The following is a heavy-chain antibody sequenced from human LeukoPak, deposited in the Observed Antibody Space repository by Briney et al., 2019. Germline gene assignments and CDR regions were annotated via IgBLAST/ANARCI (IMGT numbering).Heavy chain of an antibody. CDR3: AKYGLAGSGRYHDASDI. Sequence: GVSLRLSCAASGFTFSSYGMIWVRQAPAKGLEWVSAICECGGSTYYADSVKGRSTISRDNSKNTLYLQMNSLRAEDTAVYYCAKYGLAGSGRYHDASDIWGQGTMVTVSS. V-gene: IGHV3-23*01. J-gene: IGHJ3*02. CDR2: ICECGGST. D-gene: IGHD3-10*01. CDR1: GFTFSSYG.